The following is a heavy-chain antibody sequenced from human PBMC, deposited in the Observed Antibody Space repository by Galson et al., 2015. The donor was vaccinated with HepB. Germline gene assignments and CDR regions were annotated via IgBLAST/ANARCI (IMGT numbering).Heavy chain of an antibody. CDR1: GYTFTSYG. V-gene: IGHV1-18*04. Sequence: SVKVSCKASGYTFTSYGISWVRQAPGQGLEWMGWINAYNGNTNYAQKLQGRVTMTTDTSTGTAYMELRSLRSDDTAVYYCARDEAGYNWFDPWGQGTLVTVSS. D-gene: IGHD6-19*01. CDR2: INAYNGNT. CDR3: ARDEAGYNWFDP. J-gene: IGHJ5*02.